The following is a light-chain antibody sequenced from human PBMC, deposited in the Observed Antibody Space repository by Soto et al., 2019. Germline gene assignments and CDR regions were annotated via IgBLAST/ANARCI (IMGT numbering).Light chain of an antibody. CDR1: QSLLHSNGYNY. Sequence: DIVMTQSPLSLPVTPGEPASISCRSSQSLLHSNGYNYLDWYLQKPGQSPQLLISLGSNRASGVPARFSGSGSATDFTLNIARVEAEDFGVYYCMQALQSPYTFGHGTKLEIK. CDR2: LGS. V-gene: IGKV2-28*01. CDR3: MQALQSPYT. J-gene: IGKJ2*01.